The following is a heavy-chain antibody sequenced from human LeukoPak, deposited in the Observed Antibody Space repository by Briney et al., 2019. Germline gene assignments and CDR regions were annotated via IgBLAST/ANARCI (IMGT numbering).Heavy chain of an antibody. Sequence: SGTLSLTCTVSGGSIGTYYWSWIRQPPGKGLEWIGCIYYSGSTNYNPSLKSRVTISVDTSKNQFSLKLSSVTAADTALYYCARRSGPLLDSWGQGTLVTVSS. CDR1: GGSIGTYY. J-gene: IGHJ4*02. CDR2: IYYSGST. CDR3: ARRSGPLLDS. D-gene: IGHD3-3*01. V-gene: IGHV4-59*01.